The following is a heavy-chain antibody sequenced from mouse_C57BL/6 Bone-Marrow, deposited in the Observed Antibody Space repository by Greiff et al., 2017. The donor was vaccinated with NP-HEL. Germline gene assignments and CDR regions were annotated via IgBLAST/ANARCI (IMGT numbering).Heavy chain of an antibody. D-gene: IGHD1-1*01. CDR3: ARSNYYGSSPFAY. CDR1: GYTFTSYG. V-gene: IGHV1-81*01. Sequence: QVQLQQSGAELARPGASVKLSCKASGYTFTSYGISWVKQRTGQGLEWIGEIYPRSGNTYYNEKFKGKATLTADKSSSTAYMELRSLTSEDCAVYFCARSNYYGSSPFAYWGQGTLVTVSA. J-gene: IGHJ3*01. CDR2: IYPRSGNT.